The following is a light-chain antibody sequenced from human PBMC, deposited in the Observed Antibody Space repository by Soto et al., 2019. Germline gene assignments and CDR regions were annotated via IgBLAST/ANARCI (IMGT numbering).Light chain of an antibody. CDR1: QSISSG. CDR3: QPYESYPMT. J-gene: IGKJ4*01. CDR2: KAS. V-gene: IGKV1-5*03. Sequence: DSQMTQYPSTLSASVGDRVTITCRASQSISSGLAWYQQKPGKSPKLLISKASTLQSGVPPRFSGSGSGTEFTLIISGLQPDDFATYYCQPYESYPMTFGGGTKVEIK.